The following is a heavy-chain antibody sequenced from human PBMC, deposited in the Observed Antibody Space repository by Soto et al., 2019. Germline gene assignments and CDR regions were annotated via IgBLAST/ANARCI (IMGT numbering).Heavy chain of an antibody. CDR1: GYSFTSYW. V-gene: IGHV5-10-1*01. D-gene: IGHD2-2*01. Sequence: GESLKISCKGSGYSFTSYWISWVRQMPGKGLEWMGRIDPSDSYTNYSPSFQGHVTISADKSTSTAYLQWSSLKASDTAMYYCASGSTSHYYYYYGMDVWGQGTTVTVSS. CDR2: IDPSDSYT. J-gene: IGHJ6*02. CDR3: ASGSTSHYYYYYGMDV.